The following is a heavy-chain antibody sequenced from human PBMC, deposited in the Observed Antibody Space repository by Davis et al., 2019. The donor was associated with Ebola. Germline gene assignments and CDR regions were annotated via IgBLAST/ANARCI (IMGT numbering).Heavy chain of an antibody. CDR3: AREDYGDYYFDY. D-gene: IGHD4-17*01. CDR2: ISYAGSNK. CDR1: GFTFSSYA. J-gene: IGHJ4*02. V-gene: IGHV3-30*04. Sequence: GGSLRLSCAASGFTFSSYAMHWVRQAPGKGLEWVAVISYAGSNKYYADSVKGRFTISRDNSKNTLYLQMNSLRAEDTAVYYCAREDYGDYYFDYWGQGTLVTVSS.